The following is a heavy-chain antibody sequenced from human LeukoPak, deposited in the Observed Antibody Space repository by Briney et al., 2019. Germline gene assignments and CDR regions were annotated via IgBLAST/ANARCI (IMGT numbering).Heavy chain of an antibody. CDR3: ARVDSSGWYVGALFDY. CDR2: ISYDGSNK. J-gene: IGHJ4*02. D-gene: IGHD6-19*01. CDR1: GFTFSSYA. Sequence: PGRSLRLSCAASGFTFSSYAMHWVRQAPGKGLEWVAVISYDGSNKYYADSVKGRFTISRDNSKNTLYLQMNSLRAEDTAVYYCARVDSSGWYVGALFDYWGQGTLVTVSS. V-gene: IGHV3-30*04.